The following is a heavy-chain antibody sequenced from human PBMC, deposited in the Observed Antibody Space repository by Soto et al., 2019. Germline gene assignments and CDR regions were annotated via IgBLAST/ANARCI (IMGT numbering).Heavy chain of an antibody. CDR3: ARDRLMATAGTARHYFGLDV. V-gene: IGHV4-31*03. Sequence: PSETLSLTCTVSGGSIRSGGYYWSWFRQNPRKGLEWIGNIYYSGNTYYNPSLKSRLTISVDTSKNQFSLNLGSVTAADTAVYYCARDRLMATAGTARHYFGLDVWGQGTTVTAP. CDR2: IYYSGNT. CDR1: GGSIRSGGYY. J-gene: IGHJ6*02. D-gene: IGHD5-18*01.